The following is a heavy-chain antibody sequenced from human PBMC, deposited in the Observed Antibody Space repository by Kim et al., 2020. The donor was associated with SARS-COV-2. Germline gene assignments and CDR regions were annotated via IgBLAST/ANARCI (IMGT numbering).Heavy chain of an antibody. V-gene: IGHV6-1*01. D-gene: IGHD5-12*01. CDR3: ARDRGGGYSGYGLFDY. J-gene: IGHJ4*02. Sequence: SVKSQITIIPDTSKNQFSLQLNSVTPEDTAVYYCARDRGGGYSGYGLFDYWGQGTLVTVSS.